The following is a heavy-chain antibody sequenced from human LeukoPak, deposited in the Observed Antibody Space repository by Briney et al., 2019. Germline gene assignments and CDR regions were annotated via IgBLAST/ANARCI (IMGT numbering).Heavy chain of an antibody. J-gene: IGHJ4*02. CDR1: GNYW. V-gene: IGHV3-74*01. CDR3: ARLGIAVAGTGFY. Sequence: GGSLRLSCAASGNYWMHWVRQAPGKGLVWVSHINSDGSWTSYADSVKGRFTISRDNGKNSLYLQMNSLRAEDTAVYYCARLGIAVAGTGFYWGQGTLVTVSS. CDR2: INSDGSWT. D-gene: IGHD6-19*01.